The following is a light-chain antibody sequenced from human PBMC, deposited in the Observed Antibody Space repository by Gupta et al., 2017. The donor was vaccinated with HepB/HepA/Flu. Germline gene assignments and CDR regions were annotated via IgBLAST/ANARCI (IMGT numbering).Light chain of an antibody. CDR1: QSIGTS. J-gene: IGKJ1*01. V-gene: IGKV6-21*01. CDR3: HQSSTLPWT. CDR2: YAA. Sequence: VLTQSPAFQSLTPKEKVTITCRASQSIGTSLHGYQQKTDQSPKLLIKYAAQSFSGVPSRFSGSGSGTDFTLTINSLEAEDAATYYCHQSSTLPWTFGQGTKVEIK.